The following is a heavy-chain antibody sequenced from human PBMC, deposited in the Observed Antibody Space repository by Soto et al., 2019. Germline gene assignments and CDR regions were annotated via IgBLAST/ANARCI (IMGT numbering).Heavy chain of an antibody. CDR2: ISFGGINQ. D-gene: IGHD2-21*01. J-gene: IGHJ4*02. V-gene: IGHV3-30-3*01. CDR3: ARGELASSGRYCGFDD. Sequence: SGGSLRLSCAASGFTFSNFAMHWVRQAPGTGMEGGASISFGGINQYYADPLKGRFTMSREDSKNSLYLAMNSLRAEDTAAYYCARGELASSGRYCGFDDWGQGTLVTVSS. CDR1: GFTFSNFA.